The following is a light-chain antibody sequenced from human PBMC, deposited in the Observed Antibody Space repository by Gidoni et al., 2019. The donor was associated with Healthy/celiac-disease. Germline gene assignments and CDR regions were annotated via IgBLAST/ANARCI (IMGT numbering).Light chain of an antibody. J-gene: IGKJ2*01. Sequence: DIQMTQSPSTLSASVGDRVTITCRASQSISSWLAWYQQKPGKAPNLLIYKASSLESGVPSRFSGSGSGTEFTLTISSLQPDDFATYYCQQYNSYTFXXXTKLEIK. CDR3: QQYNSYT. V-gene: IGKV1-5*03. CDR1: QSISSW. CDR2: KAS.